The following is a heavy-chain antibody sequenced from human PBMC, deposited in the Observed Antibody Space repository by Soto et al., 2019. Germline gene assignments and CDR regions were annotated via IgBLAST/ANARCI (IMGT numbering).Heavy chain of an antibody. CDR2: ICSSSTTM. Sequence: EVQLVESGGGLVQPGGSLRLSCAASGFTFSSYSMNWVRQAPGKGLEWVSYICSSSTTMYYADSVKGRFTISRDNAKNSLYLQMNSLRAEDTAVYYCARDYSSVWYFDYWGQGTLVTVSS. CDR3: ARDYSSVWYFDY. CDR1: GFTFSSYS. V-gene: IGHV3-48*01. J-gene: IGHJ4*02. D-gene: IGHD6-25*01.